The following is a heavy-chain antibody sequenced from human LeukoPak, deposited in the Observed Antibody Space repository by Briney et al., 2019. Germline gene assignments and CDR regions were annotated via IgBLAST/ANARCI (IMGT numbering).Heavy chain of an antibody. CDR1: GGTFSSYA. J-gene: IGHJ5*02. V-gene: IGHV1-2*02. CDR3: ARGPDWFDP. CDR2: INPNSGGT. Sequence: ASVKVSCKASGGTFSSYAISWVQQAPGQGLEWMGWINPNSGGTDYAQKFQGRVTMTRDTSISTAYMELSRLRSDDTAVYYCARGPDWFDPWGQGTLVTVSS.